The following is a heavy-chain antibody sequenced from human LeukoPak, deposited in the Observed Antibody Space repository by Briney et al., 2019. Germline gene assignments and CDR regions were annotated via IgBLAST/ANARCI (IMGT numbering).Heavy chain of an antibody. V-gene: IGHV6-1*01. CDR3: AGVGYCSSASCLNWFDP. Sequence: SQTLSLTCAISGDSVSSNSAAWNWIRQSPSRGLEWLGRTYYRSKWYSDYAVSVKSRITINPDTSKNQFSLQLNSVTPEDTAVYYCAGVGYCSSASCLNWFDPWGQGTLVTVSS. CDR2: TYYRSKWYS. CDR1: GDSVSSNSAA. D-gene: IGHD2-2*01. J-gene: IGHJ5*02.